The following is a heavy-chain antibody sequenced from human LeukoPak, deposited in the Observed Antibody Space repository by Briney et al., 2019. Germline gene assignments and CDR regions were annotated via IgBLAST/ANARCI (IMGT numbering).Heavy chain of an antibody. V-gene: IGHV3-7*03. CDR2: IKQDGSEK. CDR3: ATGSGWGYYFDY. CDR1: GFTFSSYW. D-gene: IGHD3-22*01. J-gene: IGHJ4*02. Sequence: PGGSLRLSCAASGFTFSSYWMSWVRQTPGKGLEWVANIKQDGSEKYYVDSVKGRFTISRDKFKNTLYLQMNSLRAEDTAVYYCATGSGWGYYFDYWGQGTLVTVSS.